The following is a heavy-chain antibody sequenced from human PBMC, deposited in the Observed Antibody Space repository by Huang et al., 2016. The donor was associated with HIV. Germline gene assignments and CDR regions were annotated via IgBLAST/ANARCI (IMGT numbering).Heavy chain of an antibody. D-gene: IGHD2-2*01. V-gene: IGHV4-39*01. CDR3: ASGEYGKNAYDI. Sequence: QLHLQQSGPGLVRPSETLSLICTVSGGSITSSNHYWGWIRQTPGKGLEWIGNFYYSWDAYYTPSLKNRVSISIDTSKSQFSLRLSSVIATDTAVYYCASGEYGKNAYDIWGQGTVVTVSA. J-gene: IGHJ3*02. CDR2: FYYSWDA. CDR1: GGSITSSNHY.